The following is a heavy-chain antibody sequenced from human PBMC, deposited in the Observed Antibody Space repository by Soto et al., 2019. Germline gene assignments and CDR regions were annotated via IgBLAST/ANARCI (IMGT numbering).Heavy chain of an antibody. Sequence: QMQLVQSGPAVKKPGTAVKVSCKASGFTFTSSAVQWVRQALGQRLEWIGCIVVGSGNTNYAQKFQESVTSTRDMSTSTAYMELSSLRSEDAAVYYCSAGDSRIGPLDYWGQGTLVTVSS. V-gene: IGHV1-58*01. CDR3: SAGDSRIGPLDY. J-gene: IGHJ4*02. D-gene: IGHD3-22*01. CDR2: IVVGSGNT. CDR1: GFTFTSSA.